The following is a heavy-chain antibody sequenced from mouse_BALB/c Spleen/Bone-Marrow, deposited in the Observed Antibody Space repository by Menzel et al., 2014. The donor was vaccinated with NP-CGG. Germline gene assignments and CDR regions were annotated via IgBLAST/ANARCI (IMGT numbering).Heavy chain of an antibody. CDR3: ARYYYGSSLFDY. V-gene: IGHV14-3*02. CDR2: IDXANGNT. D-gene: IGHD1-1*01. Sequence: VQLQQSGAELVKPGASVKLSCTASGFNIKDTYXHWVKQRPXXGXEWIXXIDXANGNTKYDPKFQGKATITADTSSNTAYLQLSSLTSEDTAVYYCARYYYGSSLFDYWGQGTTLTVSS. J-gene: IGHJ2*01. CDR1: GFNIKDTY.